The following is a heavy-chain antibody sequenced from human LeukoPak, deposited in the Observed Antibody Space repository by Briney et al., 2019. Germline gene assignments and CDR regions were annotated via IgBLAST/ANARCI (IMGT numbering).Heavy chain of an antibody. V-gene: IGHV3-21*01. D-gene: IGHD6-13*01. Sequence: GGSLRISCTASGFTFSDCDMTWFRQAPGKGLEWVSSISYRTSHIYYADSVKGRFTISRDNAKNSLYLQMDSLRAEDTAVYFCGRAFPPLRTAAAGDYWGQGTLVTVSS. CDR2: ISYRTSHI. CDR3: GRAFPPLRTAAAGDY. CDR1: GFTFSDCD. J-gene: IGHJ4*02.